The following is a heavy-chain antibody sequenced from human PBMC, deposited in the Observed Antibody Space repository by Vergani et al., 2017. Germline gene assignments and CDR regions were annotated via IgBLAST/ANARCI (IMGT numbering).Heavy chain of an antibody. D-gene: IGHD3-16*02. CDR2: ITFSGDST. J-gene: IGHJ4*02. Sequence: EVQLLESGGGLVQPGGSLRLSCAASGFTFSSYAMTWVRQAPGKGLEWVSSITFSGDSTYYADSVKGRFTISRDNSKNTLYLQMNSLRAEDAAVYYCAKPAYYEYVWGSYRHGVLDYYFDYWGQGTLVTVSS. CDR3: AKPAYYEYVWGSYRHGVLDYYFDY. CDR1: GFTFSSYA. V-gene: IGHV3-23*01.